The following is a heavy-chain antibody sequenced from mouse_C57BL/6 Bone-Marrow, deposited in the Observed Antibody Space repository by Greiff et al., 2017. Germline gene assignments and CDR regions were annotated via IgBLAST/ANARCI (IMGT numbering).Heavy chain of an antibody. CDR2: INPSNGGT. CDR3: ARLGSYGNPCSYFDY. CDR1: GYTFTSYW. Sequence: VQLQQPGTELVKPGASVKLSCKASGYTFTSYWMHWVKQRPGQGLEWIRNINPSNGGTNYNEKFKSKATLTVDKSSSTAYMQLSSLTSEDSAVYYCARLGSYGNPCSYFDYWGQGTTLTVSS. D-gene: IGHD2-1*01. V-gene: IGHV1-53*01. J-gene: IGHJ2*01.